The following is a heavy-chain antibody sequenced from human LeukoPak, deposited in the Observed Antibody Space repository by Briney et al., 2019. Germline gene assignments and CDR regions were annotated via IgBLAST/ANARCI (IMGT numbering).Heavy chain of an antibody. CDR2: VHPNTGVT. J-gene: IGHJ4*02. CDR1: GYTFTGYY. CDR3: ASLTISTGSGNY. D-gene: IGHD2-8*02. Sequence: ASVKVSCKASGYTFTGYYVQWVRQAPGQRLEWMGSVHPNTGVTNYAQKFQGRVTTARDTSISTAYMELSSLRSDDTAVYYCASLTISTGSGNYWGQGTLVTVSS. V-gene: IGHV1-2*02.